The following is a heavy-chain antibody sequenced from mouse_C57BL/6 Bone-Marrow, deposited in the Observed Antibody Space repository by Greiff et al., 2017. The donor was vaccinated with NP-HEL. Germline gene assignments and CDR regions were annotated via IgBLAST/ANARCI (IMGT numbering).Heavy chain of an antibody. CDR2: INYDGSST. D-gene: IGHD1-1*01. V-gene: IGHV5-16*01. J-gene: IGHJ4*01. CDR1: GFTFSDYY. CDR3: ARGYYGSRCYAMDY. Sequence: EVKLMESEGGLVQPGSSMKLSCTASGFTFSDYYMAWVRQVPETGLEWVANINYDGSSTYYLDSLKSRFIISRDNAKNILYLQMSSLKTEDTATYYCARGYYGSRCYAMDYWGQGTSVTVSS.